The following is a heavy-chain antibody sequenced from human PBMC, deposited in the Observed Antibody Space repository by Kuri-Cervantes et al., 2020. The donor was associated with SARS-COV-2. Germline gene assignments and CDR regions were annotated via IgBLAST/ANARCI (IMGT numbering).Heavy chain of an antibody. V-gene: IGHV3-21*01. CDR2: ISSSSSYL. J-gene: IGHJ4*02. Sequence: ETLSLTCAPSGFTFSSYWMSWVRQAPGKGREWVSSISSSSSYLYYADSVKGRFTISRDNAKNSLYLQMNSLRAEDTAVYYCARAQRGLMVALDYWGQGTLVTVSS. D-gene: IGHD5-12*01. CDR1: GFTFSSYW. CDR3: ARAQRGLMVALDY.